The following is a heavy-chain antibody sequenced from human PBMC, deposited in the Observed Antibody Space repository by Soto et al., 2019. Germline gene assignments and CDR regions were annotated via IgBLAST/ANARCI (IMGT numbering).Heavy chain of an antibody. CDR2: ISAYNGNT. V-gene: IGHV1-18*01. CDR3: ARDGSGYCSSTSCTRRSYMDV. D-gene: IGHD2-2*03. J-gene: IGHJ6*03. Sequence: ASVKVSCKASGYTFTSYGISWVRQAPGQGLEWMGWISAYNGNTNYAQKLQGRVTMTTDKSTSTAYMELRSLRSDDTAVYYCARDGSGYCSSTSCTRRSYMDVWGKGTTVTVSS. CDR1: GYTFTSYG.